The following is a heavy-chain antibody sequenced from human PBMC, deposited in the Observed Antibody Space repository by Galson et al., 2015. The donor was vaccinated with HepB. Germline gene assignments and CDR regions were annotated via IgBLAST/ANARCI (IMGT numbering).Heavy chain of an antibody. J-gene: IGHJ4*02. CDR1: GFNFTSSA. CDR3: AAGIVGTTTPDFDS. V-gene: IGHV1-58*02. Sequence: SVKVSCKASGFNFTSSAMQWVRQAREQRLEWIGWIVVGSGNTKDAQKFQERVTITRDMSTRTAYMELSSLRSEDTAVYYCAAGIVGTTTPDFDSWGQGTLVTVSS. D-gene: IGHD1-26*01. CDR2: IVVGSGNT.